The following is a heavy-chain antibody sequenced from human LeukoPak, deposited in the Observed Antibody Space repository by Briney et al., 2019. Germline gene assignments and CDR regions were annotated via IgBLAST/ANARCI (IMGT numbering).Heavy chain of an antibody. CDR2: IYYSGST. V-gene: IGHV4-39*07. D-gene: IGHD3-22*01. Sequence: SETLSLTCTVSGGSISSSSYYWGWIRQPPGKGLEWIGSIYYSGSTYYNPSLKSRVTISVDTSKNQFSLKLSSVTAADTAVYYCARYTTPDYYDSSGYSECWGQGTLVTVSS. J-gene: IGHJ4*02. CDR1: GGSISSSSYY. CDR3: ARYTTPDYYDSSGYSEC.